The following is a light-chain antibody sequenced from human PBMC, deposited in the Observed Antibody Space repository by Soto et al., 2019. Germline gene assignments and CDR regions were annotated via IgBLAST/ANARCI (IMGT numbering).Light chain of an antibody. CDR1: SSDVGAYNY. CDR3: SSYTSATTYV. V-gene: IGLV2-14*01. J-gene: IGLJ1*01. CDR2: DVS. Sequence: GLAQPASVSGSPGQSITISCTGTSSDVGAYNYASWYQQYPGEAPKVIIYDVSHRPAGVSNRFSGSKSGNTASLTISGLQTQDEADYYCSSYTSATTYVFGTGTKVTVL.